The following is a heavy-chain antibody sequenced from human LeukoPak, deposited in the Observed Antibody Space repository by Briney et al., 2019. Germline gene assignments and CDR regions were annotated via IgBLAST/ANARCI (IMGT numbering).Heavy chain of an antibody. V-gene: IGHV3-30*18. CDR2: ISSNGNNK. CDR1: GFTFSSYG. D-gene: IGHD2-15*01. J-gene: IGHJ1*01. Sequence: PGRSLRLSCAASGFTFSSYGMHWVRQAPGKGLEWVGVISSNGNNKNYGESVKGRFTISRDNSKNTLFLQMDSLRAVDTAVYYCTKGCLGGGNCFYFQHWGQGTLVSASS. CDR3: TKGCLGGGNCFYFQH.